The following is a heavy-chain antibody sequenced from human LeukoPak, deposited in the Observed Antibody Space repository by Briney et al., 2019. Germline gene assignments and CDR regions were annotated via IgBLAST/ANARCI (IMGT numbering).Heavy chain of an antibody. J-gene: IGHJ4*02. CDR2: IYHSGST. V-gene: IGHV4-31*03. D-gene: IGHD6-6*01. Sequence: SETLSLTCTVSGGSISSGGYYWSWIRQHPGKGLEWIGYIYHSGSTYYNPSLKRRVTISVDTSKNQFSLKLSSVTAADTAVYYCARDRRPVSYFDYWGQGTLVTVSS. CDR3: ARDRRPVSYFDY. CDR1: GGSISSGGYY.